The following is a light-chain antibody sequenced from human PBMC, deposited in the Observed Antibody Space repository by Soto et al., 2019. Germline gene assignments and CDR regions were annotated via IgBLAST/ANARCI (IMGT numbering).Light chain of an antibody. CDR3: QQYSSYSPLT. CDR1: QSIYDS. J-gene: IGKJ4*01. Sequence: DIQLTQSPSSLSASVGDRVTITCRASQSIYDSLHWYQHKPGKAPKLLIYDAYSLESGTPSRFSGRRSGTEFTLTIASVQPEDFATYYCQQYSSYSPLTFGGGTKVDIK. V-gene: IGKV1-5*01. CDR2: DAY.